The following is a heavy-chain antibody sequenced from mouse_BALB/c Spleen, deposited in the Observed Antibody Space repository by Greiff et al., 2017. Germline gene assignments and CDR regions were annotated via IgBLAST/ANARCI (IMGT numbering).Heavy chain of an antibody. J-gene: IGHJ3*01. CDR1: GFSLTSYG. Sequence: QVQLKESGPGLVAPSQSLSITCTVSGFSLTSYGVHWVRQPPGKGLEWLGVIWAGGSTNFNSALMSRLSISKDNSKSQVFLKMNSLQTDDTAMYYCARGLGRGAYWGQGTLVTVSA. CDR3: ARGLGRGAY. D-gene: IGHD4-1*01. V-gene: IGHV2-9*02. CDR2: IWAGGST.